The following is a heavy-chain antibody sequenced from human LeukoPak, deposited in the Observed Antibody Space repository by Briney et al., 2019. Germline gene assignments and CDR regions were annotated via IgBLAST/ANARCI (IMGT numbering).Heavy chain of an antibody. Sequence: PGGSLRLSCAASEFTVSSNYMSWVRQAPGKGLEWVSVIYSGGSTYYADSVKGRFTISRDNSKNTLYLQMNSLRAEDTAVYYCAREDYYDSSGYYYEDWGQGTLVTVSS. J-gene: IGHJ4*02. CDR1: EFTVSSNY. CDR2: IYSGGST. D-gene: IGHD3-22*01. V-gene: IGHV3-53*01. CDR3: AREDYYDSSGYYYED.